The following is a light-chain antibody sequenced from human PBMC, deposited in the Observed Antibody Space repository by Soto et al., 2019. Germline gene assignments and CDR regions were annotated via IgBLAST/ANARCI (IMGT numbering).Light chain of an antibody. CDR2: GPS. CDR1: QNINNNY. Sequence: EIVLTQSPGTLSLSAGERATLSCRASQNINNNYLACYQHKLGQAPTVLIYGPSSRAPGIPDRFSGSGSGTDFTLTISRLEPEDFAVYYCQPYDASPMFGQGTKVEIK. J-gene: IGKJ1*01. V-gene: IGKV3-20*01. CDR3: QPYDASPM.